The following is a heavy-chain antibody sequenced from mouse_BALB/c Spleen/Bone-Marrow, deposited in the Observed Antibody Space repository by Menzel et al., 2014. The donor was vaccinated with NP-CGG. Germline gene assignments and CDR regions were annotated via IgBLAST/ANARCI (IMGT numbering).Heavy chain of an antibody. CDR2: IDPANGNT. V-gene: IGHV14-3*02. CDR1: GFNIKDTY. Sequence: EVQLQQSGAELVKPGASVKLSCTASGFNIKDTYMHWVKQRPEQGLEWVGRIDPANGNTKYDPKFQDKATITADTSSNTAYLQLSSLTSEDTAFYYCANYYYGYCFDYWGQGTTLTVSS. CDR3: ANYYYGYCFDY. J-gene: IGHJ2*01. D-gene: IGHD1-1*01.